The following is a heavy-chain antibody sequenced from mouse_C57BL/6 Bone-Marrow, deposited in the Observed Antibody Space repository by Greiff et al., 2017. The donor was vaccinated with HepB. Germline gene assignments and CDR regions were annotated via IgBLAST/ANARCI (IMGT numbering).Heavy chain of an antibody. V-gene: IGHV6-3*01. CDR3: TGYGNFYYAMDY. Sequence: EVKLQESGGGLVQPGGSMKLSCVASGFTFSNYWMNWVRQSPEKGLEWVAQIRLKSDNYATHYAESVKGRFTISRDDSKSSVYLQMNNLRAEDTGIYYCTGYGNFYYAMDYWGQGTSVTVSS. D-gene: IGHD2-1*01. J-gene: IGHJ4*01. CDR1: GFTFSNYW. CDR2: IRLKSDNYAT.